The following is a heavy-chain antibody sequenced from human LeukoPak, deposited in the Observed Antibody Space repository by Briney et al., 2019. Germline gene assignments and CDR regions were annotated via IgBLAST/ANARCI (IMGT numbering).Heavy chain of an antibody. Sequence: GGSLRLSCAASGFTFSNAWMSWVRQAPGKGLEWVGCIKSKTDGGTTDYAAPVKGRFTISRDDSKNTLYLQMNSLKTEDTAVYYCMRGGGYWGQGTLVTVSS. V-gene: IGHV3-15*01. J-gene: IGHJ4*02. CDR2: IKSKTDGGTT. D-gene: IGHD3-10*01. CDR3: MRGGGY. CDR1: GFTFSNAW.